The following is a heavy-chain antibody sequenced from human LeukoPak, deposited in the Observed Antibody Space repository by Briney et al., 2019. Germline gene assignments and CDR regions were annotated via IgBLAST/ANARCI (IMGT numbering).Heavy chain of an antibody. Sequence: PGGSLRLSCSASGFTFSTYWMSWVRQAPGKGLEWVANMKRDGSEIYYVDSVKGRFTISRDNAKNSLFLQMNSLRAEDTAVYYCARAFYGSGYYYDSSGYSNSGDYWGQGTLVTVSS. V-gene: IGHV3-7*03. CDR2: MKRDGSEI. D-gene: IGHD3-22*01. CDR1: GFTFSTYW. J-gene: IGHJ4*02. CDR3: ARAFYGSGYYYDSSGYSNSGDY.